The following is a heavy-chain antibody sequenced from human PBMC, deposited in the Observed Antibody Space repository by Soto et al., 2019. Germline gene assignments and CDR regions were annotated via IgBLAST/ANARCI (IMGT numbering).Heavy chain of an antibody. CDR3: ARSGGYCSSTSCYARDYYYYGMDV. J-gene: IGHJ6*02. CDR1: GGTFSSYT. D-gene: IGHD2-2*01. CDR2: IIPILGIA. Sequence: QVQLVQSGAEVKKPGSSVKVSCKASGGTFSSYTISWVRQAPGQGLEWMGRIIPILGIANYAQKFQGRVTITADKSTSTAYMELSSLRSEDTAVYYCARSGGYCSSTSCYARDYYYYGMDVWGQGTTVTVSS. V-gene: IGHV1-69*02.